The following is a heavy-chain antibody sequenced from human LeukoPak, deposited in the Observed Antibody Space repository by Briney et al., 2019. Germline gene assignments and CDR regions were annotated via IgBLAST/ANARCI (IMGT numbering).Heavy chain of an antibody. D-gene: IGHD3-9*01. Sequence: PGGSLRLSCVASGFTFSSYWMHWVRQAPGKGLVWVSRINSDGSSTSYADSVKGRFTISRDNAKNTLYLQMNSLRAEDTAVYYCARDLSYYDILTAIDYWGQGTLVTVSS. J-gene: IGHJ4*02. CDR1: GFTFSSYW. CDR2: INSDGSST. CDR3: ARDLSYYDILTAIDY. V-gene: IGHV3-74*01.